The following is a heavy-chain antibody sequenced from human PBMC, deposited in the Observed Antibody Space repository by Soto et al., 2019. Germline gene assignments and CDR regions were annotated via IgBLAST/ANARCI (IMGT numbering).Heavy chain of an antibody. CDR3: AKDKPTPTAFDY. J-gene: IGHJ4*02. D-gene: IGHD4-4*01. CDR1: GFSISSSA. Sequence: PGGSLRLSCAASGFSISSSAMSGVRQAPGKGLEWVSAISERGDTTHYADSVQGRFTISRDTSKNTLYLQIYTLRAEDTAVYYCAKDKPTPTAFDYWGRGTMVTVSS. CDR2: ISERGDTT. V-gene: IGHV3-23*01.